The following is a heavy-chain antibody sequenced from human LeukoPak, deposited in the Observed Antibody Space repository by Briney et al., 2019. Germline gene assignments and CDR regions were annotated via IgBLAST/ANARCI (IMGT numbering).Heavy chain of an antibody. D-gene: IGHD3-3*01. CDR3: ARVYFWSGYFNWFDP. J-gene: IGHJ5*02. V-gene: IGHV1-2*02. Sequence: ASVKVSCKASGYTFTGYYMHWVQQAPGQGLEWMGWINPNSGGTNYAQKFQGRVTMTRDTSISTAYMELSRLRSDDTAVYYCARVYFWSGYFNWFDPWGQGTLVTVSS. CDR1: GYTFTGYY. CDR2: INPNSGGT.